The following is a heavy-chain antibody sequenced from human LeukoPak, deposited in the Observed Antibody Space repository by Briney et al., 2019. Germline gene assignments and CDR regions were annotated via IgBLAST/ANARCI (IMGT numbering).Heavy chain of an antibody. V-gene: IGHV1-18*01. D-gene: IGHD3-22*01. J-gene: IGHJ4*02. CDR3: ARDEGYDSSGFPSDY. CDR1: GYTFTSYG. Sequence: ASVKVSCKASGYTFTSYGISWVRQAPGQGLEWMGWISAYNGNTNYAQKLQGGVTMTTDTSTSTAYMELRSLRSDDTAVCYCARDEGYDSSGFPSDYWGQGTLVTVSS. CDR2: ISAYNGNT.